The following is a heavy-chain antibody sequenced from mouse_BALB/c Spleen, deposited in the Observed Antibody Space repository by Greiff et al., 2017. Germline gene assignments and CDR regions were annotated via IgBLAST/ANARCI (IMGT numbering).Heavy chain of an antibody. V-gene: IGHV5-6-5*01. CDR3: GRGVPWFAY. Sequence: EVQRVESGGGLVKPGGSLKLSCAASGFTFSSYAMSWVRQTPEKGLEWVASISSGGSTSYPDSVEGRITISRDNARNILYLQMSSLRSEDTARYYCGRGVPWFAYWGQGTLVTVSA. J-gene: IGHJ3*01. CDR2: ISSGGST. CDR1: GFTFSSYA.